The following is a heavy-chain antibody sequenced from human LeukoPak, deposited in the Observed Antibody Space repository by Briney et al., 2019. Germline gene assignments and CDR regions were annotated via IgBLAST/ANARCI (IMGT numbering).Heavy chain of an antibody. V-gene: IGHV4-59*08. D-gene: IGHD3-22*01. CDR2: IYYSGST. CDR3: ARHLDYDSSGYRYYFDY. Sequence: PSETLSLTCTVSGGSISSYYWSWIRQPPGKGLEWIGYIYYSGSTNYNPSLKSRVTISVDTSKNQFSLKLSSVTAADAAVYYCARHLDYDSSGYRYYFDYWGQGTLVTVSS. CDR1: GGSISSYY. J-gene: IGHJ4*02.